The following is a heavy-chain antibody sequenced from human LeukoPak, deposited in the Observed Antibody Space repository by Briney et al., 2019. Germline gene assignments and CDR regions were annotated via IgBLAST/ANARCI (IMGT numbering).Heavy chain of an antibody. CDR2: ISAYNGNT. D-gene: IGHD2-15*01. Sequence: ASVTVSCKASGYTFTSYGISWVRQAPGQGLEWMGWISAYNGNTNYAQKLQGRVTMTTDTSTSTAYMELRSLRSDDTAVYYCARVLRYCSGGNCYSGGLGYMDVWGKGTTVTIS. V-gene: IGHV1-18*01. CDR3: ARVLRYCSGGNCYSGGLGYMDV. CDR1: GYTFTSYG. J-gene: IGHJ6*03.